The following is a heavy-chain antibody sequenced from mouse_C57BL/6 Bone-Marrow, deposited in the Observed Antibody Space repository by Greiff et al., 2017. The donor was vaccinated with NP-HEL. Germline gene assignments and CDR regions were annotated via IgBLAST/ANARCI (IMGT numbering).Heavy chain of an antibody. J-gene: IGHJ3*01. CDR3: ARRGVYYGPWFAY. Sequence: EVQLQQSGPELVKPGASVKISCKASGYTFTDYYMNWVKQSHGQSLEWIGDINPNNGGTSYNQKFKGKATLTADKSSSTAYMELRSLTSEDSAVYYCARRGVYYGPWFAYWGQGTLVTVSA. CDR1: GYTFTDYY. CDR2: INPNNGGT. V-gene: IGHV1-26*01. D-gene: IGHD2-1*01.